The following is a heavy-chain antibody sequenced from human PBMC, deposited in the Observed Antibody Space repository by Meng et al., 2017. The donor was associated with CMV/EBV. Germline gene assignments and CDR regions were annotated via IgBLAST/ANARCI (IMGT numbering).Heavy chain of an antibody. Sequence: LLEAGGGLGKPGGSLRRSGGASGFAFRTYSMRWVRQFPGKGLEWFSSISSTSSYIYYADSLKGRFTVSRDNAKNSLYLQVSSLRADDTAVYYCARAPPDADFDYWGQGTLVTVSS. CDR2: ISSTSSYI. V-gene: IGHV3-21*01. J-gene: IGHJ4*02. CDR3: ARAPPDADFDY. CDR1: GFAFRTYS.